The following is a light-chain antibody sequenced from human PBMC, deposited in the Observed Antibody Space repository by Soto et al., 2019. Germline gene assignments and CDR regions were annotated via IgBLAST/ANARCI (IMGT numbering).Light chain of an antibody. Sequence: EIVLTQSPGTLSLSPGERATLSCRASQSITNNYLAWYQQKPGRAHRILIYCASSRATGIPDRVSGSGSGTDFTLTIIRLEPEDFAMYYCQQYGYLVTFGGGTKVDIK. J-gene: IGKJ4*01. CDR1: QSITNNY. V-gene: IGKV3-20*01. CDR3: QQYGYLVT. CDR2: CAS.